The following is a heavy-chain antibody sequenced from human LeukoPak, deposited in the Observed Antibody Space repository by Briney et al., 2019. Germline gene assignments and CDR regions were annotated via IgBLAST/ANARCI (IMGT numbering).Heavy chain of an antibody. CDR3: ARLQNWFDP. D-gene: IGHD5-24*01. CDR2: IYYSGST. J-gene: IGHJ5*02. Sequence: SETLSLTCTVSGGSISSSSYYWGWIRHPPGKGLEWIGSIYYSGSTYYNPSLKSRVIISVDTSKNQFSLKLSSVTAADTAVYYCARLQNWFDPWGQGTLVTVSS. V-gene: IGHV4-39*07. CDR1: GGSISSSSYY.